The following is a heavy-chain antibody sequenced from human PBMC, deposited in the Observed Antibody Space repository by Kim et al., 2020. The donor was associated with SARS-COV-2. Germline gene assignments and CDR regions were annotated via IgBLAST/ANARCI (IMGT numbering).Heavy chain of an antibody. CDR2: ISYSGTR. J-gene: IGHJ4*02. D-gene: IGHD5-12*01. Sequence: SDTLSLTCTVSGASISGSGYYWSWIRQHPGKALEWIGYISYSGTRYYNSSLKSRVTISLDTSKNQFSLKLSFVIAADTAVYYCARDIGDGYNQLDFWGQG. CDR3: ARDIGDGYNQLDF. V-gene: IGHV4-31*03. CDR1: GASISGSGYY.